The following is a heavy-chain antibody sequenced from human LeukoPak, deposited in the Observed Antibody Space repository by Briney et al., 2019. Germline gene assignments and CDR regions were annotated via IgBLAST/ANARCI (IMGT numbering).Heavy chain of an antibody. CDR2: IFPGDSET. Sequence: GESLKISCKGSGYSFTSYWIGWVRQMPGKGLEWMAIIFPGDSETRYSPSFQGQVTMSVDKSISAAYLQWSSLRASDTAMYYCARREVGATWYFDYWGQGTLVTVSS. CDR1: GYSFTSYW. CDR3: ARREVGATWYFDY. V-gene: IGHV5-51*01. D-gene: IGHD1-26*01. J-gene: IGHJ4*02.